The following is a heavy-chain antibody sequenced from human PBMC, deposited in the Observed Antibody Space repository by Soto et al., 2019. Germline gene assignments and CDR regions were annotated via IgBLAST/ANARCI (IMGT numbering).Heavy chain of an antibody. CDR3: ARGITMVRGVIHTPYFDY. Sequence: QVQLQESGPGLVKPSQTLSLTCTVSGGSINSGGYYWSWIRQHPGKGLEWIGYIYNSGSTYYNPSXRSRVTIAGATXXXQXXLKLSSVTAADTAVYCCARGITMVRGVIHTPYFDYWGQGTLVTVSS. D-gene: IGHD3-10*01. V-gene: IGHV4-31*03. CDR2: IYNSGST. CDR1: GGSINSGGYY. J-gene: IGHJ4*02.